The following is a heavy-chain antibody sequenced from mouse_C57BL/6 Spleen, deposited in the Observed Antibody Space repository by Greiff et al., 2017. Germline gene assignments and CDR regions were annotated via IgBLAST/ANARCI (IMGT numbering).Heavy chain of an antibody. V-gene: IGHV2-5*01. CDR1: GFSLTSYG. CDR2: IWRGGST. D-gene: IGHD1-1*01. J-gene: IGHJ4*01. Sequence: QVQLQQSGPGLVQPSQSLSITCTVSGFSLTSYGVHWVRQSPGKGLEWLGVIWRGGSTDYNAAFMSRLSITKDNSKSQVFFKMNSLQADDTAIYYCAKNSDTTVVATEDAMDYWGQGTSVTVSS. CDR3: AKNSDTTVVATEDAMDY.